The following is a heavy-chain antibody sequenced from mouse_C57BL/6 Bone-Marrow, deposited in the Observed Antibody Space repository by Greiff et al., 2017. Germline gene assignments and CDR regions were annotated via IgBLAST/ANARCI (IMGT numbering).Heavy chain of an antibody. D-gene: IGHD2-3*01. CDR2: IYPGGGYT. Sequence: QVQLQQSGAELVRPGTSVKMSCKASGYTFTNYWIGWAKQRPGHGLEWIGDIYPGGGYTNYNEKFKGKATLTADKSSSTAYMQFSSLTSEDSAIYYCGRRGDGYRAFAMDYWGQGTSVTVSS. CDR3: GRRGDGYRAFAMDY. J-gene: IGHJ4*01. CDR1: GYTFTNYW. V-gene: IGHV1-63*01.